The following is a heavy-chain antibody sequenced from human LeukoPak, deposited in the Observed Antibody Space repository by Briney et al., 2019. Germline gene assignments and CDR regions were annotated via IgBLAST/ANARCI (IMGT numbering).Heavy chain of an antibody. CDR3: ARDCGSDCSQAFDL. CDR2: TKQDGTQK. D-gene: IGHD2-21*02. J-gene: IGHJ3*01. Sequence: PGGSLRLSCAASGFTFGNYWMSWVRQAPGRGLEWVADTKQDGTQKYYVDSVEGRITISRDNIKNSLYLQVNSLRVEDTAVYYCARDCGSDCSQAFDLWGQGTMVTVSS. V-gene: IGHV3-7*05. CDR1: GFTFGNYW.